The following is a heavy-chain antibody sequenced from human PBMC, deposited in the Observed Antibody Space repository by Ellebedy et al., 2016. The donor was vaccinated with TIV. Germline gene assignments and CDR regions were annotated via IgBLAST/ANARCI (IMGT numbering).Heavy chain of an antibody. CDR3: ARADYGYQDNY. D-gene: IGHD4-17*01. CDR2: ISSSSSTI. V-gene: IGHV3-48*04. J-gene: IGHJ4*02. Sequence: GGSLRLSXAASGFPFSSHNMNWVRQAPGKGLEWVSYISSSSSTIHYTVSARGRFTVSRDNAKNSLYLQMNSLRAEDTAVYYCARADYGYQDNYWGQGTLVTVSS. CDR1: GFPFSSHN.